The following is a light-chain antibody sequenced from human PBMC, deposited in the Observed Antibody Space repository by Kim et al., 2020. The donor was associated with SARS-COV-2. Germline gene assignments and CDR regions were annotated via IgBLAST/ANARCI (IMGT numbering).Light chain of an antibody. J-gene: IGKJ1*01. CDR2: KAS. Sequence: DIQMTQSPSTLSASVGDRVTITCRASQSINNWLAWYQQKPGKAPKLLIHKASSLESGVPSRFSGSGSGTEFTLTISSLQPDDFATYYCKQYNTYRTFGQGTKVDIK. CDR1: QSINNW. V-gene: IGKV1-5*03. CDR3: KQYNTYRT.